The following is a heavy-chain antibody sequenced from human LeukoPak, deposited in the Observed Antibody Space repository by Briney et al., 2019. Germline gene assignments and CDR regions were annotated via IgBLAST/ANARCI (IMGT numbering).Heavy chain of an antibody. CDR2: IYYSGST. CDR3: ARATYSSSWYGSVY. D-gene: IGHD6-13*01. CDR1: GGSISSYY. J-gene: IGHJ4*02. Sequence: SETLSLTCTVSGGSISSYYWSWIRQPPGKGLEWIGYIYYSGSTNYNPSLKSRVTISVDTSKNQFSLKLSSVTAADTALYYCARATYSSSWYGSVYWGQGTLVTVSS. V-gene: IGHV4-59*01.